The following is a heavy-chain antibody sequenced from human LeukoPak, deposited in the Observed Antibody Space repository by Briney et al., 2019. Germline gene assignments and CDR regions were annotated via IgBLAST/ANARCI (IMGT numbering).Heavy chain of an antibody. J-gene: IGHJ6*03. CDR2: INPNSGGT. D-gene: IGHD2-8*01. CDR1: GYTFTGYY. CDR3: AREPLYCTNGVCHRSSPAGRDYYYYYMDV. Sequence: ASVKVSCKASGYTFTGYYMHWVRQAPGQGLEWMGRINPNSGGTNYAQKFQGRVTMTRDTSISTAYMELSRLRSDDTAVYYCAREPLYCTNGVCHRSSPAGRDYYYYYMDVWGKGTTVTVSS. V-gene: IGHV1-2*06.